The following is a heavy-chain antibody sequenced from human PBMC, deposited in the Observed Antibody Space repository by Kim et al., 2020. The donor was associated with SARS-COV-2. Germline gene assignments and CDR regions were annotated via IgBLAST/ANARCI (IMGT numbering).Heavy chain of an antibody. CDR2: INIDGRRT. CDR3: VGSSSCYGGICDGMDV. J-gene: IGHJ6*02. V-gene: IGHV3-74*01. D-gene: IGHD2-2*01. Sequence: GGSLRLSCAASEFTFTHYWMYWVRQAPGKGLVWVSHINIDGRRTNYAVSVKGRFTMSRESATLYLQMNSLRAEDTAVYYCVGSSSCYGGICDGMDVWGQGTTVTVSS. CDR1: EFTFTHYW.